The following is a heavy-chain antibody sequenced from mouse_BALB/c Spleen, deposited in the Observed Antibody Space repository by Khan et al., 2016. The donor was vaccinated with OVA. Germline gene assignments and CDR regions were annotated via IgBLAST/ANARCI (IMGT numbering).Heavy chain of an antibody. CDR3: ARKNYYGYDLDY. D-gene: IGHD1-1*01. CDR2: ISYSGYT. CDR1: GYSITSDYA. Sequence: EVQLQESGPGLVKPSQSLSLTCTVTGYSITSDYAWDWIRQFPGNKLEWMGYISYSGYTSYNPSLKSRISISRDTSKNQFFLQLTSVTTEDTATDYCARKNYYGYDLDYWGQGTSVTVSS. J-gene: IGHJ4*01. V-gene: IGHV3-2*02.